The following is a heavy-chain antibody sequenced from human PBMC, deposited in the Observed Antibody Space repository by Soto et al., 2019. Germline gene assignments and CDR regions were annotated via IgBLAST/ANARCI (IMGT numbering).Heavy chain of an antibody. V-gene: IGHV3-48*01. Sequence: GGSLRLSCAASGFTFSSCSMNWVRQAPGKGLEWVSYISSSSGTIYYADSVKGRFTISRDNAKNSLYLQMDSLRGEDTAVYYCARAAGGTESYYGLDVWGQGTTVTVSS. D-gene: IGHD6-13*01. CDR3: ARAAGGTESYYGLDV. J-gene: IGHJ6*02. CDR1: GFTFSSCS. CDR2: ISSSSGTI.